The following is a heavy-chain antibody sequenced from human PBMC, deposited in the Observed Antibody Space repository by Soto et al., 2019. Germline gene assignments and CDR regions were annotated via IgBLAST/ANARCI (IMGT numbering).Heavy chain of an antibody. V-gene: IGHV3-23*01. CDR2: ITSSGGTT. D-gene: IGHD3-10*01. Sequence: EVQLLESGGGLVQPGGSLRISCAASDSTFDNYAMNWVRQAPGKGLKWVSAITSSGGTTYYTDSVKGRFTISRDNSKNTLFLQMNSLRAEDTAVYYCAKVRINYYYYYAMAVWGQWTTVTVSS. CDR1: DSTFDNYA. CDR3: AKVRINYYYYYAMAV. J-gene: IGHJ6*02.